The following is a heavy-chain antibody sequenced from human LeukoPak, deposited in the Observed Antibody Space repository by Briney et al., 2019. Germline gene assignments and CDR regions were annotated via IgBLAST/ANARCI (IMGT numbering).Heavy chain of an antibody. D-gene: IGHD6-25*01. CDR2: LYYSGST. CDR3: ARDLGSGVVDLGY. J-gene: IGHJ4*02. Sequence: PSETLSLTCTVSGASISNYYWSWIRQPPGKGLEWIGYLYYSGSTNYNPSLKSRVTISIDTSKNQFSLKMNSVTAADTAVYYCARDLGSGVVDLGYWGQGILVTVSS. CDR1: GASISNYY. V-gene: IGHV4-59*12.